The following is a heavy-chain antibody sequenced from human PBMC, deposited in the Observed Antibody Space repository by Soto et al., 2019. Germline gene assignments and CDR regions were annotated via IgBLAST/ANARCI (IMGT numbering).Heavy chain of an antibody. Sequence: QVQLVQSGAEVKKPGASVKVSCKASGYTFTSYYMHWVRQAPGQGLEWMGIINPSGGSTSYAQKFQGSVTMTRDTSTSTVYMELSSLRSEDTAVYYCARVMEEQDAFDIWGQGTMVTVSS. V-gene: IGHV1-46*01. CDR1: GYTFTSYY. D-gene: IGHD1-26*01. J-gene: IGHJ3*02. CDR3: ARVMEEQDAFDI. CDR2: INPSGGST.